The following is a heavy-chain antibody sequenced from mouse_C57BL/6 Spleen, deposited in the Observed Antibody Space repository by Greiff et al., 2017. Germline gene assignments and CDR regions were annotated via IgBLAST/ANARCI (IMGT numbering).Heavy chain of an antibody. CDR2: IHPNSGST. CDR3: ARRGYPYWYFDV. V-gene: IGHV1-64*01. J-gene: IGHJ1*03. CDR1: GYTFTSYW. Sequence: VQLQQSGAELVKPGASVKLSCKASGYTFTSYWMHWVKQRPGQGLEWIGMIHPNSGSTNYNEKFKSKATLTVDKSSSTAYMQLSSLTSEDSAVYYCARRGYPYWYFDVWGTGTTVTVSS. D-gene: IGHD3-1*01.